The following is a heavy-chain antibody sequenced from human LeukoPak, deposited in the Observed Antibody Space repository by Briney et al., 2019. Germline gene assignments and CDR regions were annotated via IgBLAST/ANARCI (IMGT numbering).Heavy chain of an antibody. J-gene: IGHJ6*03. CDR3: ARGSVVTAPIYYYYYMDV. Sequence: PSETLSLTSTVSGGSISSYYWSWIRPPPGKGLEWSGYIYYSGSTNYNPSLKSRVTISVDTSKNQFSLKLSSVTAADTAVYYCARGSVVTAPIYYYYYMDVWGKGTTVSVSS. V-gene: IGHV4-59*01. D-gene: IGHD4-23*01. CDR1: GGSISSYY. CDR2: IYYSGST.